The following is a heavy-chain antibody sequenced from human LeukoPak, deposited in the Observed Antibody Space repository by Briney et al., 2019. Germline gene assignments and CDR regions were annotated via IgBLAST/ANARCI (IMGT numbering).Heavy chain of an antibody. CDR2: ISSGGTT. Sequence: PGGSLRLSCAASGFSVSINFMSWVRQAPGKGLEWVSVISSGGTTYYADSVKGRFTISRDNSKNTLSLQMNSLRAEDTAVYYCARRKVGATSIDYFDYWGQGTLVTVSS. J-gene: IGHJ4*02. D-gene: IGHD1-26*01. CDR3: ARRKVGATSIDYFDY. CDR1: GFSVSINF. V-gene: IGHV3-66*04.